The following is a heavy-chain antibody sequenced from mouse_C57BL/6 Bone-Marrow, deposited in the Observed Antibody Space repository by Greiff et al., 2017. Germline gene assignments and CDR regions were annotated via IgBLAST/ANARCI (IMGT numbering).Heavy chain of an antibody. CDR1: GYTFTSYT. CDR2: INPSSGYT. V-gene: IGHV1-4*01. Sequence: VQVVESGAELARPGASVKMSCKASGYTFTSYTMHWVKQRPGQGLEWIGYINPSSGYTKYNQKFKDKATLTADKSSSTAYMQLSSLTSEDSAVYYCARRSYDYGFAYWGQGTLVTVSA. J-gene: IGHJ3*01. D-gene: IGHD2-4*01. CDR3: ARRSYDYGFAY.